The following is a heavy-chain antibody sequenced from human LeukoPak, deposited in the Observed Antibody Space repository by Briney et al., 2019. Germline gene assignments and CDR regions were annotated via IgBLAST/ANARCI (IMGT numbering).Heavy chain of an antibody. CDR1: GFTFSSYS. CDR2: ISSSSSYI. D-gene: IGHD2-15*01. V-gene: IGHV3-21*04. Sequence: PGGSLRLSCAASGFTFSSYSMNWVRQAPGKGLEWVSSISSSSSYIYYADSVKGRFTIPRDNSKNTLYLQMNSLRAEDTAVYYCASDGGSCYFSPVRCDAFDIWGQGTMVTVSS. CDR3: ASDGGSCYFSPVRCDAFDI. J-gene: IGHJ3*02.